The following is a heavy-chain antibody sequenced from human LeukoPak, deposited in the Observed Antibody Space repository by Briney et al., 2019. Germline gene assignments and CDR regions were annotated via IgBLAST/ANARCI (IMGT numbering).Heavy chain of an antibody. D-gene: IGHD6-19*01. J-gene: IGHJ4*02. Sequence: PSETLSLTCAVYGGSFSGYYWSWTRQPPGKGLEWIGEINHSGSTNYNPSLKSRVTISVDTSKNQFSLKLSSVTAADTAVYYCASSYSSGPSKDYWGQGTLVTVSS. CDR1: GGSFSGYY. CDR2: INHSGST. V-gene: IGHV4-34*01. CDR3: ASSYSSGPSKDY.